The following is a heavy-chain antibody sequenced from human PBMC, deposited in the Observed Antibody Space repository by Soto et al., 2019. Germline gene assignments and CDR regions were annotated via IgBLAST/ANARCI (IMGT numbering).Heavy chain of an antibody. CDR2: IHRGGST. D-gene: IGHD6-19*01. CDR3: ATTQSSGWSLDY. J-gene: IGHJ4*02. CDR1: GYSISSSHW. V-gene: IGHV4-28*01. Sequence: QVQLQETGPGLVKPSDTLSLTCAVSGYSISSSHWWGWIRQPPGKGLEWIGYIHRGGSTYYTPSLKSRVTMSVDPSKNHIPLKLSSVTAVDTAVYFCATTQSSGWSLDYWGQGTLVTVSS.